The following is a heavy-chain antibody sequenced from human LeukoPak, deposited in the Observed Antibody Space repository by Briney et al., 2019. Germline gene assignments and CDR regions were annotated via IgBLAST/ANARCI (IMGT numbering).Heavy chain of an antibody. D-gene: IGHD3-16*01. CDR3: ARDFAGGDDY. V-gene: IGHV3-74*01. CDR2: IEPDGSRI. J-gene: IGHJ4*02. Sequence: PGGSLRLSCAASGFTLNRYWMHWVRQVPGKGLVWVSRIEPDGSRITYADSLKGRFTMSRDNAKNTLYLQMNSLRAEDTAVYYCARDFAGGDDYWGQGTLVTVSS. CDR1: GFTLNRYW.